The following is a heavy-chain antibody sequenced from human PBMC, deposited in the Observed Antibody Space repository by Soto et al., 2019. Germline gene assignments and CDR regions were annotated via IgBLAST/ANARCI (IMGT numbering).Heavy chain of an antibody. CDR1: GGSISSGGYY. CDR2: IYYSGST. V-gene: IGHV4-31*03. J-gene: IGHJ3*02. D-gene: IGHD4-17*01. CDR3: ARVPRGLYGDYVSALSDAFDI. Sequence: QVQLQESGPGLVKPSQTLSLTCTVSGGSISSGGYYWSWIRQHPGKGLEWIGYIYYSGSTYYNPSLKSRVTISVDTSKNQFSLKLSSVTAADTAVYYCARVPRGLYGDYVSALSDAFDIWGQGTMVTVSS.